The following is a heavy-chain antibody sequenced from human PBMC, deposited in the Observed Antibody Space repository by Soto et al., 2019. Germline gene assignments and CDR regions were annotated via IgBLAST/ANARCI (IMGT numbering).Heavy chain of an antibody. CDR1: GSSFISYE. D-gene: IGHD3-22*01. Sequence: PGGSLRLSCKDSGSSFISYEMNWVRQAPGKGLEWLAYISSSGSTKHYADSVKGRFAISRDNAKQSVYLQMNGLRAEDTAVYYCSSTPKYYDDRSGTLGGIDYWGQGTKVTVSS. CDR2: ISSSGSTK. J-gene: IGHJ4*02. CDR3: SSTPKYYDDRSGTLGGIDY. V-gene: IGHV3-48*03.